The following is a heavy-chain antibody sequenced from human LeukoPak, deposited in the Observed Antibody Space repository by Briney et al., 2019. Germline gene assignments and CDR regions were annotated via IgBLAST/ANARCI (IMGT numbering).Heavy chain of an antibody. V-gene: IGHV4-34*01. D-gene: IGHD3-3*01. Sequence: SSETLSLTCAVYGGSFSGYYWSWIRQPPGKGLEWIGEINHSGSTNYNPSLKSRVTISVDTSKNQFSLKLSSVTAADTAVYYCATLAPPPYYDFWSGYFTAFDYWGQGTLVTVSS. J-gene: IGHJ4*02. CDR1: GGSFSGYY. CDR3: ATLAPPPYYDFWSGYFTAFDY. CDR2: INHSGST.